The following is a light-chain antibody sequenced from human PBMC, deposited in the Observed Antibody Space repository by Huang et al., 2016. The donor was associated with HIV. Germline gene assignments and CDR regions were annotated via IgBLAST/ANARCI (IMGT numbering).Light chain of an antibody. CDR1: QNVSTN. J-gene: IGKJ1*01. V-gene: IGKV3-15*01. CDR3: QHYDNWAPAT. Sequence: EIVMTQSPVTLSVSPGESATLSCRASQNVSTNLAWYQHKPGRAPRLLIYGASTRATRVPARFSARGSGTEFTLTVGGLRSDDFAVYYCQHYDNWAPATFGQGTKLEFK. CDR2: GAS.